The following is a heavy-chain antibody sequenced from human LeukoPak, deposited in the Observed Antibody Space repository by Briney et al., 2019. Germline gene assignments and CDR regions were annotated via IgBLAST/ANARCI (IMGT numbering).Heavy chain of an antibody. CDR3: AKERSGYCSGGTCFSVRFDP. CDR1: GLTFSSYA. CDR2: ISGSGGST. D-gene: IGHD2-15*01. V-gene: IGHV3-23*01. J-gene: IGHJ5*02. Sequence: GGSLRLSCVASGLTFSSYAMSWVRQAPGKGLEWVSTISGSGGSTYYADSVKGRFTISRDNSKNTLYLQMNSLRAEDTAVYYCAKERSGYCSGGTCFSVRFDPWGQGALVTVST.